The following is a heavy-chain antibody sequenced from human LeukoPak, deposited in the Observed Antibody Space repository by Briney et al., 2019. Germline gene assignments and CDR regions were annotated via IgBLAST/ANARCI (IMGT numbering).Heavy chain of an antibody. CDR3: ARPQDFGLTGMNAFDI. CDR1: GFTVSSNY. D-gene: IGHD7-27*01. Sequence: GGSLRLSCAASGFTVSSNYMSWVRQAPGKGLEWVSVIYSGGSTYYADSVKGRFTISRGNSKNTLYLQMNSLKASDTAMYYCARPQDFGLTGMNAFDIWGQGTMVTVSS. J-gene: IGHJ3*02. V-gene: IGHV3-66*04. CDR2: IYSGGST.